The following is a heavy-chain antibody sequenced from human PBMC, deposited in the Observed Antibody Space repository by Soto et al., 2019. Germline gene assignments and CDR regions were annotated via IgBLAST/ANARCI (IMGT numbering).Heavy chain of an antibody. CDR3: ARVGATKNYYYYGMDV. Sequence: SVKGSCKASGYTFTSYYMHWVRQAPVQGLEWMGIINPSGGSTSYAQKFQGRVTMTRDTSTSTVYMELSSLRSEDTAVYYCARVGATKNYYYYGMDVWGQGTTVTVSS. D-gene: IGHD1-26*01. J-gene: IGHJ6*02. V-gene: IGHV1-46*01. CDR2: INPSGGST. CDR1: GYTFTSYY.